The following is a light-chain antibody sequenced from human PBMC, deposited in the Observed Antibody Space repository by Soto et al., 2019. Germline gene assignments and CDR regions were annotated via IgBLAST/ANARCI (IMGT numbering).Light chain of an antibody. Sequence: EIVLTQSPGTLSLSPGERAILSCRASQSVDSRYFGWYQQRPCQPPRLLLYVVSTRATGIPDRFSGSGSGTDFILTISRLDPDDFAVYYCQQYGSSGTFGQVTKVDIK. V-gene: IGKV3-20*01. J-gene: IGKJ1*01. CDR1: QSVDSRY. CDR2: VVS. CDR3: QQYGSSGT.